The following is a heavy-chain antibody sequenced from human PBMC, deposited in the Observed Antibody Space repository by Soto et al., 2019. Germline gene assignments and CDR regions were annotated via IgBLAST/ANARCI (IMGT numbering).Heavy chain of an antibody. CDR3: ARLSIAVAGTRDFDY. D-gene: IGHD6-19*01. CDR1: GGSISSSSYY. CDR2: IYYSGST. J-gene: IGHJ4*02. Sequence: PSETLSLTCTVSGGSISSSSYYWGWIRQPPGKGLEWIGSIYYSGSTYYNPSLKSRVTISVDMSKNQFSLKLSSVTAAYTSVYYCARLSIAVAGTRDFDYWGQGTLVTVSS. V-gene: IGHV4-39*01.